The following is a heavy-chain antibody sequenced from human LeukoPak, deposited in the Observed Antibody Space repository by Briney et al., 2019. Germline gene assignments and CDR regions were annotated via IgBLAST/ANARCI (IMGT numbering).Heavy chain of an antibody. Sequence: SETLSLTCTVSGGSISSSYSYWGWIRQPPGKGLKWIGNIYYSGSTYYNPSLKSRVTISVDKSKNQFSLKLSSVTAADTAVYYCARDNGSYGLDYWGQGTLVTVSS. J-gene: IGHJ4*02. CDR2: IYYSGST. CDR3: ARDNGSYGLDY. D-gene: IGHD1-26*01. CDR1: GGSISSSYSY. V-gene: IGHV4-39*07.